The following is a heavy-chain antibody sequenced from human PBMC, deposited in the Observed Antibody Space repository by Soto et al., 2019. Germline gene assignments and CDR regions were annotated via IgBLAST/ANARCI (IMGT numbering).Heavy chain of an antibody. CDR3: ARDRSYDILTGYYNYWFDP. CDR1: GFTVSSNY. D-gene: IGHD3-9*01. Sequence: GGSLRLSCAASGFTVSSNYMSWVRQAPGKGLEWVSVIYSGGSTYYADSVKGRFTISRDNSKNTLYLQMNSLRAEDTAVYYCARDRSYDILTGYYNYWFDPWGQGTLVTVSS. V-gene: IGHV3-66*01. CDR2: IYSGGST. J-gene: IGHJ5*02.